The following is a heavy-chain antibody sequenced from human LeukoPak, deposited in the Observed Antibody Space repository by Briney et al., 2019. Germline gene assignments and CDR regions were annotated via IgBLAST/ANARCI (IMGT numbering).Heavy chain of an antibody. Sequence: SSETLSLTCAVYGGSFSGYYWSWIRQPPGKGLGWIGEINHSGSTNYNPSLKSRVTISVDTSKNQFSLKLSSVTAADTAVYYCASPAGGSGTPRDYWGQGTLVTVSS. D-gene: IGHD3-10*01. J-gene: IGHJ4*02. CDR3: ASPAGGSGTPRDY. V-gene: IGHV4-34*01. CDR1: GGSFSGYY. CDR2: INHSGST.